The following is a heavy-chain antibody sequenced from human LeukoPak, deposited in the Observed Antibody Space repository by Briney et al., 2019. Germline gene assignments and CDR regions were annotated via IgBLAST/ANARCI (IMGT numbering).Heavy chain of an antibody. CDR2: MNPNSHNT. CDR1: GYTFTSYD. J-gene: IGHJ4*02. Sequence: ASVKVSCKASGYTFTSYDINWVRQATRQGPEWMGYMNPNSHNTDYAQKFQGRVTITTNTSISTAYMELRILRYEDTAIYYCARERFDSWGQGTLVTVSS. CDR3: ARERFDS. V-gene: IGHV1-8*03.